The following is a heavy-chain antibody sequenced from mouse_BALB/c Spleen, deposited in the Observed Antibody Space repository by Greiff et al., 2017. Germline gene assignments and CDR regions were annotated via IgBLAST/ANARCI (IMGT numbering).Heavy chain of an antibody. V-gene: IGHV1S29*02. CDR3: ARSTYGNYFDY. D-gene: IGHD2-10*02. CDR1: GYTFTDYN. Sequence: EVQRVESGPELVKPGASVKISCKASGYTFTDYNMHWVKQSHGKSLEWIGYIYPYNGGTGYNQKFKSKATLTVDNSSSTAYMELRSLTSEDSAVYYCARSTYGNYFDYWGQGTTLTVSS. CDR2: IYPYNGGT. J-gene: IGHJ2*01.